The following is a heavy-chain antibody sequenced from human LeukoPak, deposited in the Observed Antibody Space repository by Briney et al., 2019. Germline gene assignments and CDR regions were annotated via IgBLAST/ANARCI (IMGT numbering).Heavy chain of an antibody. CDR1: GGTFSSYA. CDR2: IIPIFGTA. D-gene: IGHD5-18*01. V-gene: IGHV1-69*06. CDR3: ARIGKGYSYGYLAY. J-gene: IGHJ4*02. Sequence: SVKVSRKASGGTFSSYAISWVRQAPGQGLEWMGGIIPIFGTANYAQKFQGRVTITADKSTSTAYMELSSLRSEDTAVYYCARIGKGYSYGYLAYWGQGTLVTVSS.